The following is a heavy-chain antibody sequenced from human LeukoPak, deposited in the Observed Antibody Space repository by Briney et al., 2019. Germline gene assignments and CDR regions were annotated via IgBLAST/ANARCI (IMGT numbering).Heavy chain of an antibody. CDR1: GFSFSDYY. CDR3: ARGGGYDSGYPRYFDL. V-gene: IGHV3-11*01. D-gene: IGHD3-9*01. J-gene: IGHJ2*01. CDR2: ISSPGSTT. Sequence: PRGSLKLSCAASGFSFSDYYMSWIRQAPGKGLEWVSWVSFISSPGSTTYYADSVKGRFTISRDNAKNSLYLQMNSLSAGDTAVYYCARGGGYDSGYPRYFDLWGRGTLVTVSS.